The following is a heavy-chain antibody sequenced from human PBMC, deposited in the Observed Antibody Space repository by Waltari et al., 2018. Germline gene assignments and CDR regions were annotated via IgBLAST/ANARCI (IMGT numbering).Heavy chain of an antibody. CDR3: AKAGDSSGHDAFDI. CDR2: ITYNSGSI. Sequence: EVQLVESGGGLVQPGGSLTLSCAGSGFNFQDYGMHWLRQPPGKGLDWVSGITYNSGSIGYADSVKGRFTISRDNAKNSLYLQMNSLRAEDTALYYCAKAGDSSGHDAFDIWGQGTMVTVSS. D-gene: IGHD6-19*01. V-gene: IGHV3-9*01. J-gene: IGHJ3*02. CDR1: GFNFQDYG.